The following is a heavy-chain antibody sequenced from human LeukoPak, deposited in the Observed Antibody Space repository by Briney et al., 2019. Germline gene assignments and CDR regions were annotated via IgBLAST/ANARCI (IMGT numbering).Heavy chain of an antibody. CDR3: AKVMVRGVIIRNYFDC. CDR2: ISGSGGST. CDR1: GFTFRSYA. J-gene: IGHJ4*02. Sequence: GGSLRLSCAVSGFTFRSYAMSWVRQAPGKGLEWVSTISGSGGSTYYADSVKGRFTISRDNSKNTLYLQMNSLRAEDTAVYYCAKVMVRGVIIRNYFDCWGQGTLVTVSS. V-gene: IGHV3-23*01. D-gene: IGHD3-10*01.